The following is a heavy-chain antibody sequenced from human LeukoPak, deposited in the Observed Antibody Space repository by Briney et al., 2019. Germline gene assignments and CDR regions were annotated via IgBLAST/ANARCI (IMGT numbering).Heavy chain of an antibody. J-gene: IGHJ5*02. CDR3: ASLWFGELDVRDWFDP. CDR2: ISSSSSYI. Sequence: GGSLRLSCAASGFTFSSYSMNWVRQAPGKGLEWVSSISSSSSYIYYADSVKGRFTISRDNAKNSLYLQMNSLRAEDTAVYYCASLWFGELDVRDWFDPWGQGTLVTVSS. V-gene: IGHV3-21*01. D-gene: IGHD3-10*01. CDR1: GFTFSSYS.